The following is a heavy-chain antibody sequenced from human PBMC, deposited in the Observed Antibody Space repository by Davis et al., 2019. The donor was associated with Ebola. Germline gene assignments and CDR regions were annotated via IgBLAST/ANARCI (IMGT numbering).Heavy chain of an antibody. CDR1: GGSISSYY. D-gene: IGHD2-2*01. CDR2: IYYSGST. J-gene: IGHJ3*02. V-gene: IGHV4-59*01. Sequence: PSETLSLTCTVSGGSISSYYWSWIRQPPGKGLEWIGYIYYSGSTNYNPSLKSRVTISVDTSKNQFSLKLSSVTAADTAVYYCAREFGGYCSSTSCHDMVGAFDIWGQGTMVTVSS. CDR3: AREFGGYCSSTSCHDMVGAFDI.